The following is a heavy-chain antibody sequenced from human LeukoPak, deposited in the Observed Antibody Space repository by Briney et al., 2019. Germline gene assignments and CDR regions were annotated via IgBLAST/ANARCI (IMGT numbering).Heavy chain of an antibody. CDR2: LSGTGDST. J-gene: IGHJ4*02. D-gene: IGHD6-13*01. V-gene: IGHV3-23*01. CDR1: GFTFRNYA. CDR3: AKDWGYSSSWSYYFDY. Sequence: GGSLRLSCAASGFTFRNYAMSWVRQAPGKGLEWVSTLSGTGDSTYYADSVKGRFTISRDNSKNTLYLQVNSLRAEDTAVYSCAKDWGYSSSWSYYFDYWGQGILVTVSS.